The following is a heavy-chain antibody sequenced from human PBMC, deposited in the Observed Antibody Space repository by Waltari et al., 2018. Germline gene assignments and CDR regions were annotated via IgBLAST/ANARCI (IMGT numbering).Heavy chain of an antibody. CDR1: GDSVSSHRAT. D-gene: IGHD1-26*01. V-gene: IGHV6-1*01. Sequence: QVQLQQSGPGLVKPSQTLSLTCAISGDSVSSHRATWNWIRQSPSRGLEWLGRTYYRSKWSNDYAVSVRSRITINPDTSKNQFSLQLNSVTPEDTAVYYCARRVPVGANAFDIWGQGTMVTVSS. CDR2: TYYRSKWSN. J-gene: IGHJ3*02. CDR3: ARRVPVGANAFDI.